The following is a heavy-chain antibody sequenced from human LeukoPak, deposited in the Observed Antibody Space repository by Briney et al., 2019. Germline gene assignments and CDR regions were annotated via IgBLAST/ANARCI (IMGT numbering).Heavy chain of an antibody. D-gene: IGHD2-15*01. J-gene: IGHJ3*01. CDR2: ISYSGST. CDR3: ARDVDNNDAFHV. V-gene: IGHV4-31*03. CDR1: GVSISSGVSY. Sequence: MTSETLSLTCTVSGVSISSGVSYWSWIRQHPGRGLEWIGYISYSGSTYQNPSLMSRVTISLDTSKNQFSLKLSSVTAADTAMYYCARDVDNNDAFHVWGQGTMVTVSS.